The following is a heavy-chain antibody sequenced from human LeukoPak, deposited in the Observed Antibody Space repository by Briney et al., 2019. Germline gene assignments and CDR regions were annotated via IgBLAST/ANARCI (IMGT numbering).Heavy chain of an antibody. CDR2: ISGYNGNT. V-gene: IGHV1-18*01. Sequence: ASVKVSCKASGGSFSNYAFSWVRQAPGQGLEWMGWISGYNGNTNYAQRFQGRVTMTTDTSASTAYMDLRSLRSDDTAVYFCARDDAFDIWGQGTMVTVSS. CDR1: GGSFSNYA. CDR3: ARDDAFDI. J-gene: IGHJ3*02.